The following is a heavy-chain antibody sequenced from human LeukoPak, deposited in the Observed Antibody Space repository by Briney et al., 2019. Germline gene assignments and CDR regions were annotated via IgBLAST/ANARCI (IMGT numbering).Heavy chain of an antibody. CDR2: ISGSGGST. CDR1: GLIFSSNA. D-gene: IGHD6-19*01. Sequence: GGSLRLSFEASGLIFSSNAMGWVGKAPGKGLGGVSVISGSGGSTYSADSEKGRFTISRDDSKNTLYLQMDSLTAEDTAVYYCAKDLYSSGWYYFDYWGQGTLVTVSS. CDR3: AKDLYSSGWYYFDY. V-gene: IGHV3-23*01. J-gene: IGHJ4*02.